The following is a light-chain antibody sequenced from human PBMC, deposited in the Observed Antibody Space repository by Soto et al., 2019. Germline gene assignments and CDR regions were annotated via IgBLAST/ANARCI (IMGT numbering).Light chain of an antibody. V-gene: IGKV3-15*01. CDR3: QQYNNWPRGT. Sequence: ETVMTQSPATLSVSPGERATLSCRASQSVNSNLAWYQQKPGQAPRLLIYGASTRASGIPARFSGSGSGTEFTLTISSLQSEDFAVYYCQQYNNWPRGTFGPGTKVGIK. CDR1: QSVNSN. J-gene: IGKJ3*01. CDR2: GAS.